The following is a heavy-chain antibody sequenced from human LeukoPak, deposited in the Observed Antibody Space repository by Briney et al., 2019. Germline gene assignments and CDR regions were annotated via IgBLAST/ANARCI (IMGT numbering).Heavy chain of an antibody. D-gene: IGHD4-23*01. CDR3: ARGRPHGNDY. V-gene: IGHV3-74*01. J-gene: IGHJ4*02. CDR1: GFTVSNNY. CDR2: IASDGSST. Sequence: GGSLRLSCAASGFTVSNNYINRVRQAPGKGLVWVSRIASDGSSTTYADSVKGRFSISRDNAKNTLYLQMNSLRVEDTAVYYCARGRPHGNDYWGQGTLVTVSS.